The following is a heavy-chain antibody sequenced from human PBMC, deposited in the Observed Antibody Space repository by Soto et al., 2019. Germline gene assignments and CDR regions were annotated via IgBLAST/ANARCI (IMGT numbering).Heavy chain of an antibody. CDR2: ISAYNGNT. CDR3: ARDVDCSGGSCYSRQIFDY. Sequence: QVQLVQSGAEVKKPGASVKVSCKASGYTFTSYGISWVRQAPGQGLEWMGWISAYNGNTNYAQKLQGRVTMTTDTSTSTAYMELRSLRSDDTAVYYCARDVDCSGGSCYSRQIFDYWGQGTLVTVSS. J-gene: IGHJ4*02. CDR1: GYTFTSYG. V-gene: IGHV1-18*01. D-gene: IGHD2-15*01.